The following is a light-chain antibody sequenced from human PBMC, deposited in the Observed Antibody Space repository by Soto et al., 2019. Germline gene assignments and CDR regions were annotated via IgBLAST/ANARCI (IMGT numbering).Light chain of an antibody. V-gene: IGLV2-14*03. CDR2: DVA. J-gene: IGLJ2*01. CDR1: PRDVGGYNY. Sequence: QSVLTQPASVSGSPGQSITISCTGTPRDVGGYNYVSWYQQHPGKAPKLLISDVAIRPSGVSDRFSGSKSGNTASLTISGLQAEDEADYYCSSYTRTGTPVVFGGGTKLTVL. CDR3: SSYTRTGTPVV.